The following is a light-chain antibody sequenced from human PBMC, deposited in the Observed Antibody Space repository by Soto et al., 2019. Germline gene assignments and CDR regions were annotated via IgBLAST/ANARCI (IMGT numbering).Light chain of an antibody. Sequence: EIVLTQSPASLSSSPGERATLSCRATESLSSFLAWYQQKPGQSPRLLIYDASSRATGIPARFSGSGSGTDFTLTISSLEPEDFAVYYCQHRSDWPTFGGGTKVEMK. CDR1: ESLSSF. J-gene: IGKJ4*01. CDR2: DAS. CDR3: QHRSDWPT. V-gene: IGKV3-11*01.